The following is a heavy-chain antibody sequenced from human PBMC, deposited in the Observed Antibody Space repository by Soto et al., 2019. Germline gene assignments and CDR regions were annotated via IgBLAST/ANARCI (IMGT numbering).Heavy chain of an antibody. V-gene: IGHV3-30*03. CDR3: ALGGGQLATVVTGY. Sequence: QVQLVESGGGVVQPGGSLSLSCAASGFTFSSYGMHWVRQDPGKWLEWVAVISYDGSNKYYADSVKGRFTISRDNSKNTLYLQMNSLRAEDTAVYYCALGGGQLATVVTGYWGQGTLVTVSS. D-gene: IGHD4-17*01. J-gene: IGHJ4*02. CDR2: ISYDGSNK. CDR1: GFTFSSYG.